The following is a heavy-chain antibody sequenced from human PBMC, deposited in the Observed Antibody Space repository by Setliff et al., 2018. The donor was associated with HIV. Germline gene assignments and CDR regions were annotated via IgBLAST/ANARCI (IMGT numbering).Heavy chain of an antibody. CDR1: GGSISSYC. Sequence: ETLSLTCPVSGGSISSYCWNWIRQPPGGGLEWIGYIFTSGSTKYNPSLQSRVTMSIDTSKNQFSLKLTSVTAADTAVYYCARRIDNSGSFPDKNWFDTWGQGSLVTVSS. D-gene: IGHD3-10*01. V-gene: IGHV4-4*09. J-gene: IGHJ5*02. CDR2: IFTSGST. CDR3: ARRIDNSGSFPDKNWFDT.